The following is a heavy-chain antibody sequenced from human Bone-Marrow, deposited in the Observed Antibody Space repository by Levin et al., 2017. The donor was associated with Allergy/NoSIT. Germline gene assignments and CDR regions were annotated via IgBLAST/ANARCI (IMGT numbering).Heavy chain of an antibody. J-gene: IGHJ4*02. CDR3: AKGHSGWYYYFDS. D-gene: IGHD6-19*01. Sequence: GESLKISCAASGFAFTNFAMSWVRQAPGKGLEFVSTISGSGGSTDYTNSVKGRFTISRDNSKNILYLQMNSLRAEDTALYYCAKGHSGWYYYFDSWGQGTLVTVSS. CDR2: ISGSGGST. V-gene: IGHV3-23*01. CDR1: GFAFTNFA.